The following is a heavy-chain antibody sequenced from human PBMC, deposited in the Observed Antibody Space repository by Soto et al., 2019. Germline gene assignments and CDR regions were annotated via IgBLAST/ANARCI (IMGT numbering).Heavy chain of an antibody. J-gene: IGHJ6*02. CDR1: GGSFSGYY. CDR3: ARRSGYYYYYYGMDV. V-gene: IGHV4-34*01. CDR2: INHSGST. Sequence: SETLSLTCAVYGGSFSGYYWSWIRQPPGKGLEWIGEINHSGSTNYNPSLKSRVTISVDTSKNQFSLKLSSVTAADTAVYYCARRSGYYYYYYGMDVWGQGTKVTGSS. D-gene: IGHD3-3*01.